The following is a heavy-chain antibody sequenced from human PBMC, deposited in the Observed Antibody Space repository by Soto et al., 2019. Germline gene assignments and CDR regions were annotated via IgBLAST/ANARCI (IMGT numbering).Heavy chain of an antibody. D-gene: IGHD3-22*01. Sequence: GGSLRLSCAASGFTFSSYSMNWVRQAPGKGLEWVSSISSSSSYIYYADSVKGRFTISRDNAKNSLYLQMNSLRAEDTAVYYCARDPVPPPIIYYYDSSGYYLNWFDPWGQGTLVTVSS. CDR3: ARDPVPPPIIYYYDSSGYYLNWFDP. J-gene: IGHJ5*02. CDR1: GFTFSSYS. V-gene: IGHV3-21*01. CDR2: ISSSSSYI.